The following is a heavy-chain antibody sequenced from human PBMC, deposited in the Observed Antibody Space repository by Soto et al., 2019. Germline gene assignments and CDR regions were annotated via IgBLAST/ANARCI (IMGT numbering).Heavy chain of an antibody. D-gene: IGHD1-7*01. V-gene: IGHV1-69*06. CDR3: ATNRWRRTTGVSGYIYYYYVMDV. J-gene: IGHJ6*02. CDR2: IIPIFGTA. CDR1: GGTFSSYA. Sequence: SVKVSCKASGGTFSSYAISWVRQAPGQGLAWMGGIIPIFGTATYAQKFQGRVTITADKTTSTAYMELSSLKSEDTAVYYCATNRWRRTTGVSGYIYYYYVMDVWGQGTTVTVSS.